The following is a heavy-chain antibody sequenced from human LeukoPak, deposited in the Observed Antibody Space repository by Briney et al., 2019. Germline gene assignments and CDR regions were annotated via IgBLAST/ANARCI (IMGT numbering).Heavy chain of an antibody. J-gene: IGHJ6*03. CDR3: AKDNANGFWSGYDNYYYYYYMHV. D-gene: IGHD3-3*01. CDR1: GFTFSSYG. CDR2: IWYDGSNK. Sequence: GGSLRLSCAASGFTFSSYGMHWVRQAPGKGLEWVAVIWYDGSNKYYADSVKGRFTISRDNSKNTLYLQMNSLRAEDTAVYYCAKDNANGFWSGYDNYYYYYYMHVWGKGTTVTVSS. V-gene: IGHV3-33*06.